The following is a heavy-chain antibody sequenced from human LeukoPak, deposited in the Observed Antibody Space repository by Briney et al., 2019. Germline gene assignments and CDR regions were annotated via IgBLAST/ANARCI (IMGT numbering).Heavy chain of an antibody. V-gene: IGHV3-11*01. CDR3: ARDRNPYYYNSSGYSLLDY. CDR2: NSSSGSTI. J-gene: IGHJ4*02. D-gene: IGHD3-22*01. Sequence: GGALRLSFAAPGFPLRDYYMSWIRPAPGEGLEWGLYNSSSGSTIYYADSVKGRFTISRDNAKNSLYLQMNSLRAEDTAVYYCARDRNPYYYNSSGYSLLDYWGQGTLVTVSS. CDR1: GFPLRDYY.